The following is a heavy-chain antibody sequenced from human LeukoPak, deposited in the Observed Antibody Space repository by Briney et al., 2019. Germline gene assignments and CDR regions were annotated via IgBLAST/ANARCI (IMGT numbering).Heavy chain of an antibody. CDR2: IYYSGST. CDR3: ASMEGGPATNWFAP. CDR1: GGSVSSGSYY. V-gene: IGHV4-61*01. D-gene: IGHD1-1*01. Sequence: SETLSLTCTVSGGSVSSGSYYWSWIRQPPGKGLEWIGYIYYSGSTNYNPSLKSRVTISVDTSKNQFSLKLSSVTAADTAVYYWASMEGGPATNWFAPWGQGPLVTVS. J-gene: IGHJ5*02.